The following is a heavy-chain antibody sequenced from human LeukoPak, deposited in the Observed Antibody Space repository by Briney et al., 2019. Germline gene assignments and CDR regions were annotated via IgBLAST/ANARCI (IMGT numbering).Heavy chain of an antibody. Sequence: GGSLRLSCAASGSTFSSYGMHWVRQAPGKGLEWVAVISYDGSNKYYADSVKGRFTISRDNSKNTLYLQMNSLRAEDTAVYYCAKGLRSDGFWSGYYTGLDYWGQGTLVTVSS. CDR1: GSTFSSYG. CDR2: ISYDGSNK. J-gene: IGHJ4*02. V-gene: IGHV3-30*18. CDR3: AKGLRSDGFWSGYYTGLDY. D-gene: IGHD3-3*01.